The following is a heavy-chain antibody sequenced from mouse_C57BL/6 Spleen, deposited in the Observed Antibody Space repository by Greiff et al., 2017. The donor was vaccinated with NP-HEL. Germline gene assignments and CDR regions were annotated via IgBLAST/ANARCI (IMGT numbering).Heavy chain of an antibody. Sequence: EVNLVESGEGLVKPGGSLKLSCAASGFTFSSYAMSWVRQTPEKRLEWVAYISSGGDYIYYADTVKGRFTISRDNARNTLYLQMSSLKSEDTALYYCTRDRLYDGRGGYFDYWGQGTTLTVSS. CDR2: ISSGGDYI. V-gene: IGHV5-9-1*02. CDR1: GFTFSSYA. CDR3: TRDRLYDGRGGYFDY. D-gene: IGHD2-3*01. J-gene: IGHJ2*01.